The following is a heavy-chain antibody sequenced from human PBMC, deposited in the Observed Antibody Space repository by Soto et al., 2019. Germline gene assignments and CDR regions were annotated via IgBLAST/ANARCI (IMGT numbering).Heavy chain of an antibody. D-gene: IGHD5-12*01. CDR1: GFTFSSYA. V-gene: IGHV3-30-3*01. CDR3: ARGRRWLQFLPFDY. Sequence: GGSLRLSCAASGFTFSSYAMHWVRHAPGKGLEWVAVISYDGSNKYYADSVKGRFTISRDNSKNTLYLQMNSLRAEDTAVYYCARGRRWLQFLPFDYWGQGTLVTVSS. CDR2: ISYDGSNK. J-gene: IGHJ4*02.